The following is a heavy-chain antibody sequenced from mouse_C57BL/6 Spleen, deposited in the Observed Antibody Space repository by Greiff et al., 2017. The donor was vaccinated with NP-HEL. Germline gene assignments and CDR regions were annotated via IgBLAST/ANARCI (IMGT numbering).Heavy chain of an antibody. CDR3: ARGYSDY. Sequence: QVQLQQPGAELVMPGASVKLSCKASGYTFTSYWMHWVKQRPGQGLEWIGEIDPSDSYTNYNQKFKGKTTLTVDKSSSTAYMQLSSLTSEGSAVYYCARGYSDYWGKGTTLTVSS. CDR2: IDPSDSYT. J-gene: IGHJ2*01. V-gene: IGHV1-69*01. D-gene: IGHD1-1*01. CDR1: GYTFTSYW.